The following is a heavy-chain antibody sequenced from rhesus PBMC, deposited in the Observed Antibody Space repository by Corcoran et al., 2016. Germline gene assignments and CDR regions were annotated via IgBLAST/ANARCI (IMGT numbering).Heavy chain of an antibody. V-gene: IGHV4-165*01. D-gene: IGHD4-29*01. CDR3: ARDQYGSNVDAFDF. CDR1: GGSFSGYY. CDR2: ISGRSGST. J-gene: IGHJ3*01. Sequence: QVQLQESGPGLVKPSETLSLTCAVSGGSFSGYYWGWIRQPPGKGLEWIGYISGRSGSTDYNPALESRVTISTDTTKNQCSLKLSSVTAADTAVYYCARDQYGSNVDAFDFWGQGLRVTVSS.